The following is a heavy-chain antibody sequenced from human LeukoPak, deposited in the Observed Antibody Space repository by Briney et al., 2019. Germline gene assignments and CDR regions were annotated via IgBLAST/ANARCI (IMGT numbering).Heavy chain of an antibody. V-gene: IGHV3-73*01. CDR2: IRSKANSYAT. Sequence: GGSLRLSCAASGFTFSGSAMHWVRQASGKGLEWVGRIRSKANSYATAYAASVKGRFTISRDDSKNTAYLQMNSLKTEDTAVYYCTSRGSCSSTSCPDLYHYYYMDVWGKGTTVTVSS. CDR3: TSRGSCSSTSCPDLYHYYYMDV. J-gene: IGHJ6*03. CDR1: GFTFSGSA. D-gene: IGHD2-2*01.